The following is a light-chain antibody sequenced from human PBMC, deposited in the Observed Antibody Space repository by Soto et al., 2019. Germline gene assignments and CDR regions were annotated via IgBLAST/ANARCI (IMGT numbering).Light chain of an antibody. Sequence: DIVMTQPPLSSPVTLGQPASISCRSSQSLVHSDGNTYLSWLQQRPGQPPRLLISKISDRFSGVPDRVSGSGAGTDFTRTISRVEAEDVGVYYCMQGTQSPWTFGQGTKVEIK. J-gene: IGKJ1*01. CDR2: KIS. CDR1: QSLVHSDGNTY. V-gene: IGKV2-24*01. CDR3: MQGTQSPWT.